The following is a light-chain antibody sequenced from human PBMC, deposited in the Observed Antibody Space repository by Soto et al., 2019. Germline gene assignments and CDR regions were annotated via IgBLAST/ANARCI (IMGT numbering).Light chain of an antibody. Sequence: QSALTQPASVSGSPGQSITISCTGTSSDVGGYNYVSWYQQHPGKAPKVMIYDVSNRPSGVSNRFSGSKSGNTASLTISGLQAGDEADYYCSSYTSSSTLYVFGTGTKVTVL. V-gene: IGLV2-14*01. CDR3: SSYTSSSTLYV. J-gene: IGLJ1*01. CDR1: SSDVGGYNY. CDR2: DVS.